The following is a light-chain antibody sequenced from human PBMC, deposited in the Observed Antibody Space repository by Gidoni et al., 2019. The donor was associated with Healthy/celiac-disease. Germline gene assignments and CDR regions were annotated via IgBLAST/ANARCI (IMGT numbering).Light chain of an antibody. V-gene: IGKV3-11*01. Sequence: IVLTQSPATLSLSHGERATLSCRASQSVSSYLAWYQQKPGQAPRLLIYDVSNRATGIPAMLSGSGSGTDFTLTISSLGPEDFAVYYCQQRSNWPPLMYTFGQGTKLEIK. J-gene: IGKJ2*01. CDR1: QSVSSY. CDR3: QQRSNWPPLMYT. CDR2: DVS.